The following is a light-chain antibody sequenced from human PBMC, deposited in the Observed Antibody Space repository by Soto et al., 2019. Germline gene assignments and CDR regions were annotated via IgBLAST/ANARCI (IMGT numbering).Light chain of an antibody. CDR3: QQYNSYWWT. J-gene: IGKJ1*01. CDR2: DAS. V-gene: IGKV1-5*01. Sequence: DIQMTQSPSTLSASVGDRVTITCRASQSISSWLAWYQQKPGKAPKLLIYDASSLESGVPSRFSGSGSVTEFTLTISSLQPDDFATYYCQQYNSYWWTFGQGTKVEIK. CDR1: QSISSW.